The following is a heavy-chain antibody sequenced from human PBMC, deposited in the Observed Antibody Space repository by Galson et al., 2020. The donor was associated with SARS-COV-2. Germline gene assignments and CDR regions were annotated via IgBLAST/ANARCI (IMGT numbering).Heavy chain of an antibody. V-gene: IGHV2-70*01. CDR3: ARIRYDILTGWGYYGMDV. CDR1: GFSLRTSGMC. CDR2: IDWDDDK. Sequence: SGPTLVKPTQTLTLTCTFSGFSLRTSGMCVSWIRQPPGKALEWLALIDWDDDKYYSTSLKTRLTISKDTSKNQVVLTMTNMDPVDTATYYCARIRYDILTGWGYYGMDVWGQGTTVTVSS. J-gene: IGHJ6*02. D-gene: IGHD3-9*01.